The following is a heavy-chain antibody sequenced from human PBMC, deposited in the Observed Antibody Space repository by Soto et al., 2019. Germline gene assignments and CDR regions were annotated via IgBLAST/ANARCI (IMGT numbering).Heavy chain of an antibody. V-gene: IGHV1-46*01. D-gene: IGHD3-9*01. CDR2: INPIGGST. CDR1: GYTFTSYY. CDR3: AREKTHSDYDILTGYYTGYYGMYX. J-gene: IGHJ6*02. Sequence: GASVKVSCKASGYTFTSYYMHWVRQAPGQGLEWMGIINPIGGSTSYAQKFQGRVKMTRDTSTSTVYMELSSLRSEDTAVYYCAREKTHSDYDILTGYYTGYYGMYXWGQGTTFTVS.